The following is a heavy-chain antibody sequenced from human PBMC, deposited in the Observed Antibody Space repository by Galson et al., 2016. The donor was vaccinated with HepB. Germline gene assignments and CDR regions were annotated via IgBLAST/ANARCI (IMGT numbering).Heavy chain of an antibody. V-gene: IGHV6-1*01. CDR1: NSVT. Sequence: NSVTWNWLRQSPSRGLEWLGRTYYRSKWNSDYVLSVKSRITINSDTSKNQFSLQLNSVTPEDTAVYYCARGRNHAFDIWGQGTMVTVSS. CDR3: ARGRNHAFDI. J-gene: IGHJ3*02. CDR2: TYYRSKWNS.